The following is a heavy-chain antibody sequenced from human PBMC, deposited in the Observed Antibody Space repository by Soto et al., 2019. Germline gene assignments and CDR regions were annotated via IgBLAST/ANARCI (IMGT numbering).Heavy chain of an antibody. CDR1: GGSISSGGYY. J-gene: IGHJ3*02. CDR3: ARGVLNCSGGSCSHDAFDI. V-gene: IGHV4-31*03. CDR2: IYYSGST. Sequence: QVQLQESGPGLVKPSQTLSLTCTVSGGSISSGGYYWSWIRQHPGKGLEWIGYIYYSGSTYYNPSLKSRVTIAVDTSKNQFSLKLSSVTAADTAVYYCARGVLNCSGGSCSHDAFDIWGQGTMVTVSS. D-gene: IGHD2-15*01.